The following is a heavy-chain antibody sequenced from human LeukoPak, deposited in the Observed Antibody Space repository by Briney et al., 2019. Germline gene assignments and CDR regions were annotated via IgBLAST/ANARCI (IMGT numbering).Heavy chain of an antibody. Sequence: ASVKVSCKASGGTSSSYAISWVRQAPGQGLEWMGGIIPIFGTANYAQKFQGRVTITADESTSTAYMELSSLRSEDTAVYYCARDNFGVSGYYNYWGQGTLVTVSS. J-gene: IGHJ4*02. V-gene: IGHV1-69*13. CDR1: GGTSSSYA. CDR3: ARDNFGVSGYYNY. D-gene: IGHD2-15*01. CDR2: IIPIFGTA.